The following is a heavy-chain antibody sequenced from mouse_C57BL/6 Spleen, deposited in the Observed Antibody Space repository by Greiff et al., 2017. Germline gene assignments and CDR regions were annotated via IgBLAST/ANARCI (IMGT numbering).Heavy chain of an antibody. CDR3: ARGDYYGSGGFDY. CDR1: GYTFTNYW. J-gene: IGHJ2*01. D-gene: IGHD1-1*01. V-gene: IGHV1-63*01. Sequence: QVHVKQSGAELVRPGTSVKMSCKASGYTFTNYWIGWAKQRPGHGLEWIGDIYPGGGYTNYNEKFKGKATLTADKSSSTAYMQFSSLTSEDSAIYYCARGDYYGSGGFDYWGQGTTLTVSS. CDR2: IYPGGGYT.